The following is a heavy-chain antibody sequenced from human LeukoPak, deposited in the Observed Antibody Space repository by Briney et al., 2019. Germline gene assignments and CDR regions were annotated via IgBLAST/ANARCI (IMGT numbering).Heavy chain of an antibody. D-gene: IGHD6-19*01. CDR3: ARSRIAVVLFDY. CDR1: GGTISSSNYY. Sequence: SETLSLTCTVSGGTISSSNYYWGWIRQPPGKGLEWIGSIYYSGSTYYNPSLKSRVTISVDTSKNQFSVKLSSVTAADTAVYYCARSRIAVVLFDYWGQGTLVTVSS. J-gene: IGHJ4*02. V-gene: IGHV4-39*01. CDR2: IYYSGST.